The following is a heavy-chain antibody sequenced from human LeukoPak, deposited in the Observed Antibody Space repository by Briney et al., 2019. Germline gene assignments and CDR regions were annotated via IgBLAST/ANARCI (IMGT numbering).Heavy chain of an antibody. CDR3: ATKWQWPYDY. V-gene: IGHV3-30*03. J-gene: IGHJ4*02. CDR2: ISYDGSNK. D-gene: IGHD6-19*01. Sequence: GGSLRLSCAASGFTFSSYGMHWVRQAPGKGLEWVAVISYDGSNKYYADSVKGRFTISRDNSKNTLYLQMNSLRAEDTAVYYCATKWQWPYDYWGQGTLVTVSS. CDR1: GFTFSSYG.